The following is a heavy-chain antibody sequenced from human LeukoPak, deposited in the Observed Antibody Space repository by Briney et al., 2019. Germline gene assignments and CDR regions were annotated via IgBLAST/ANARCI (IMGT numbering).Heavy chain of an antibody. CDR1: GFTFSSYW. CDR2: IKQDGSEK. D-gene: IGHD1-26*01. V-gene: IGHV3-7*01. J-gene: IGHJ4*02. CDR3: ARPLPYSGSYFDY. Sequence: GGSLRLSCAASGFTFSSYWVSWVRQAPGKGLEWVANIKQDGSEKYYVDSVKGRFTISRDNAKNSLYLQMNSLRAEDTAVYYCARPLPYSGSYFDYWGQGTLVTVSS.